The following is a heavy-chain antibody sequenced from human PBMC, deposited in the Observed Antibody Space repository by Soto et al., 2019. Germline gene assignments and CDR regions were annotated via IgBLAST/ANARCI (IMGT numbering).Heavy chain of an antibody. V-gene: IGHV3-11*06. J-gene: IGHJ4*02. CDR3: ARVVYGDPYTYYFDY. Sequence: GGSLRLSCAASGFTFSDYYMSWIRQAPGKGLEWVSYISSSSSYTNYADSVKGRFTISRDNAKNSLYLQMNSLRAEDTAVYYCARVVYGDPYTYYFDYWGQGTLVTVSS. D-gene: IGHD4-17*01. CDR2: ISSSSSYT. CDR1: GFTFSDYY.